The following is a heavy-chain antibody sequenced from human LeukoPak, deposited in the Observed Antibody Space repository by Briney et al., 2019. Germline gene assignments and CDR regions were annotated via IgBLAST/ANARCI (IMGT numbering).Heavy chain of an antibody. D-gene: IGHD3-9*01. Sequence: SETLSLTCTVSGGSLSSYYWTWIRQPPGKGLEWIGYIYYSGSTNYNPSLKSRVTISVDTSKNQFSPKLSSVTVADTAVYYCARGLKFYDILTAYYTFPYFDYWGQGALVTVSS. CDR1: GGSLSSYY. V-gene: IGHV4-59*01. CDR2: IYYSGST. CDR3: ARGLKFYDILTAYYTFPYFDY. J-gene: IGHJ4*02.